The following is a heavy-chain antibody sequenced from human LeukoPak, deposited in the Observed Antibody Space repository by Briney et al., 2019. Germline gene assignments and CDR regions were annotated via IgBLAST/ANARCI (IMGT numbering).Heavy chain of an antibody. CDR2: TYYRSKWYN. CDR1: GDSVSSNSAA. J-gene: IGHJ4*02. D-gene: IGHD6-19*01. V-gene: IGHV6-1*01. CDR3: ARGDGSGWFYRGLFDY. Sequence: SQTLSLTCAISGDSVSSNSAAWNWIRQSPSRGLEWLGRTYYRSKWYNDYAVSVKSRITINPDTSKNQFSLQLNSATPEDTAVYYCARGDGSGWFYRGLFDYWGQGTLVTVSS.